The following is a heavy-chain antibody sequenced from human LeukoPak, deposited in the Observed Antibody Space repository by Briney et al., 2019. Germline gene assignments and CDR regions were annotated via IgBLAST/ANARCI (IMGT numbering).Heavy chain of an antibody. D-gene: IGHD4-17*01. CDR3: ARNTVLPDKGNWFDP. V-gene: IGHV1-2*02. J-gene: IGHJ5*02. CDR1: GYTFTSYY. CDR2: INPNSGGT. Sequence: ASVKVSCKASGYTFTSYYMHWVRQAPGQGLEWMGWINPNSGGTNYAQKFQGRVTMTRDTSISTAYMELSRLRSDDTAVYYCARNTVLPDKGNWFDPWGQGTLVTVSS.